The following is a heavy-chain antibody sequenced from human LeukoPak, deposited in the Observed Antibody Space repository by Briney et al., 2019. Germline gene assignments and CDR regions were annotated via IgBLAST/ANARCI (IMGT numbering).Heavy chain of an antibody. CDR2: ISAYDGNT. CDR3: ARDAYGSGKGYDY. Sequence: ASVKVSCKASGYAFSSYGFSWVRQAPGQGLEWMGWISAYDGNTKSVEKLQGRVTMTTDTSTTTAYMELRSLRSDDTAVYYCARDAYGSGKGYDYWGQGTLVTVSS. CDR1: GYAFSSYG. J-gene: IGHJ4*02. V-gene: IGHV1-18*01. D-gene: IGHD3-10*01.